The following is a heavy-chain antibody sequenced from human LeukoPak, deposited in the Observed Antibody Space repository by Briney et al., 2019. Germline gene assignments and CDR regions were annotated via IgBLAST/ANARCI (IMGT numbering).Heavy chain of an antibody. J-gene: IGHJ4*02. CDR3: ARWYSSSWRKRYYFDY. V-gene: IGHV4-34*01. Sequence: SETLSLTCTVSGGSISSYSWSWIRQPPGKGLEWIGEINHSGSTNYNPSLKSRVTISVDTSKNQFSLKLSSVTAADTAVYYCARWYSSSWRKRYYFDYWGQGTLVTVSS. D-gene: IGHD6-13*01. CDR1: GGSISSYS. CDR2: INHSGST.